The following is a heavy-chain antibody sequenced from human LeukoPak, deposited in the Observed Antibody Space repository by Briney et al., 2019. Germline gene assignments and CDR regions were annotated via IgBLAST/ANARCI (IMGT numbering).Heavy chain of an antibody. J-gene: IGHJ6*03. Sequence: ASVKVSCKASGYTFTSYGISWVRQAPGQGLEWMGWISAYNGNTNYAQKFQGRVTITADKSTSTAYMELSSLRSEDTAVYYCATLCCGSYYMDVWGKGTTVTVSS. CDR1: GYTFTSYG. V-gene: IGHV1-18*01. CDR2: ISAYNGNT. D-gene: IGHD2-15*01. CDR3: ATLCCGSYYMDV.